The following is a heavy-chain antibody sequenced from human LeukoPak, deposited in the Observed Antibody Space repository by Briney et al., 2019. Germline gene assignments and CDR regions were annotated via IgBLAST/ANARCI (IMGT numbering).Heavy chain of an antibody. D-gene: IGHD2-8*02. CDR2: IAPSVDTT. Sequence: GASVKVSCKSSGFTFTNYLLHWVRQAPGQGLEWVGRIAPSVDTTNYAQRFRDRVTMTRDTSTSTVYMELSSLRSKDTAVYYCVREESGGYFDYWGQGTLVTVSS. V-gene: IGHV1-46*01. CDR1: GFTFTNYL. J-gene: IGHJ4*02. CDR3: VREESGGYFDY.